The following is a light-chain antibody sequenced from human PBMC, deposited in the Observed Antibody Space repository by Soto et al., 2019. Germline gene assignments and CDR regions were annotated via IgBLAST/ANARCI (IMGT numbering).Light chain of an antibody. CDR2: EVS. J-gene: IGLJ1*01. CDR1: SSDVGGYNY. Sequence: QSALTQPASVSGSPGQSITISCTGTSSDVGGYNYVSWYQQHPGKAPKLMIYEVSDRPSGVSNRFSGSKSGNTASLTISGLQAEDEADYYCSSYTITSTYVXGTGTKVTV. CDR3: SSYTITSTYV. V-gene: IGLV2-14*01.